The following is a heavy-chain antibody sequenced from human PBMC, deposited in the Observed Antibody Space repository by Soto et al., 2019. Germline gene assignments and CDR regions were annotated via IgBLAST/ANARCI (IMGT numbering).Heavy chain of an antibody. CDR1: GDSISGGASF. D-gene: IGHD2-2*01. Sequence: TLSLTCTVSGDSISGGASFWSWIRQPPGKGLEWIANVYYSGSSYYNPSLKGRLTISVDTTKNQFSLQLKSMTAADTAVYYCAKLSCTSSTCYFPGWFDPWGQGTLVTVSS. J-gene: IGHJ5*02. V-gene: IGHV4-31*03. CDR3: AKLSCTSSTCYFPGWFDP. CDR2: VYYSGSS.